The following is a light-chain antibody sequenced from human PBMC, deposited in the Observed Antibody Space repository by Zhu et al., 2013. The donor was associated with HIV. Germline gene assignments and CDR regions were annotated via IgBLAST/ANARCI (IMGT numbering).Light chain of an antibody. CDR3: SSFSNSGDFHVI. Sequence: QSALTQPPSASGSPGQSVTISCIGTGGDVGAYSYVSWYQQHPGKAPKLMIYEVSKRPSGVPDRFSGSKSGNMASLTVSGLQAEDEADYYCSSFSNSGDFHVIFGGGTKVTVL. CDR1: GGDVGAYSY. CDR2: EVS. V-gene: IGLV2-8*01. J-gene: IGLJ2*01.